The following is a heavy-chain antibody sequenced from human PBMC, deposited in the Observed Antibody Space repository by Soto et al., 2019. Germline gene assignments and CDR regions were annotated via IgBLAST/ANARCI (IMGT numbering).Heavy chain of an antibody. CDR1: GGSISTVDYW. D-gene: IGHD3-16*01. J-gene: IGHJ4*02. CDR3: ASGTPGDKVDS. V-gene: IGHV4-30-4*01. CDR2: NYDGGRT. Sequence: QVQLQESGPGLVKPSQTLSLTCTVSGGSISTVDYWWSWIRQSPDIGLEWIGHNYDGGRTYINPYLESRLTMSVDTPKSQLSLTLSSVSAADTAVYFCASGTPGDKVDSWGPGTLVTVSS.